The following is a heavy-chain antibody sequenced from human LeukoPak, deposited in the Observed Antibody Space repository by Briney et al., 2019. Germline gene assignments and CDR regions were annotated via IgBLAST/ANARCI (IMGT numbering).Heavy chain of an antibody. V-gene: IGHV4-38-2*02. J-gene: IGHJ4*02. CDR2: IYNSGRT. D-gene: IGHD1-1*01. CDR3: ARDGNAL. CDR1: GYSISSDHY. Sequence: PSETLSLTCTVSGYSISSDHYWGWIRQPPGKGLEWIGSIYNSGRTYYNPSLKSRVTISIDTSKNQFSLKLRSVTAADTAVYYCARDGNALWGQGTLVTVSS.